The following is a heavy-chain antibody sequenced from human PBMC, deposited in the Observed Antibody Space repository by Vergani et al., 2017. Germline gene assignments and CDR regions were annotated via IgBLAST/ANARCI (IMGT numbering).Heavy chain of an antibody. D-gene: IGHD3-10*01. Sequence: EVQLVESGGGVVRPGGSLRLSCAASGFTFDDYVMSWVRQAPGKGLEWVSGINWNGGSTGDADSVKGRFTISRDNAKNSLYLQMNSLRAEDTALYYCARENGDYYYMDVWGKGTTVTVSS. V-gene: IGHV3-20*04. J-gene: IGHJ6*03. CDR3: ARENGDYYYMDV. CDR1: GFTFDDYV. CDR2: INWNGGST.